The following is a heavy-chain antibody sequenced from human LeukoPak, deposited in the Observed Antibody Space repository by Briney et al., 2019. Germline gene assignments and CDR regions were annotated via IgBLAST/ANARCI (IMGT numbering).Heavy chain of an antibody. D-gene: IGHD6-19*01. CDR1: GFTFSSYD. CDR2: ISYDGSNE. Sequence: PGGSLRLSCAASGFTFSSYDMHWVRQAPGKGLEWVAVISYDGSNEYYADSVKGRFTISRDDSKNTLYLQMNSLRAEDTAVYYCAKQRSGGSGWCMDYWGQGTLVTVSS. V-gene: IGHV3-30*18. CDR3: AKQRSGGSGWCMDY. J-gene: IGHJ4*02.